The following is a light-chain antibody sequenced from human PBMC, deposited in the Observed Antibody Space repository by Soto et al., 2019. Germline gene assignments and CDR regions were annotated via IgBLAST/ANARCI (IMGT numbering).Light chain of an antibody. CDR1: QTVNNY. Sequence: EIVLKQSPGTLSLSPGERATLSCRASQTVNNYLAWYQQKPGQAPRLVIYDASNRATGIPARFSGSGSGTAFTLTISSLEPEDSAVYYCQQRCNWPWLTFGGGTRVEIK. CDR3: QQRCNWPWLT. CDR2: DAS. J-gene: IGKJ4*01. V-gene: IGKV3-11*01.